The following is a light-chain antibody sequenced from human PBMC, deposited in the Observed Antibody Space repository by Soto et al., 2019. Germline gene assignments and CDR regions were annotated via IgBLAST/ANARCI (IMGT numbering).Light chain of an antibody. J-gene: IGKJ4*01. V-gene: IGKV3-20*01. CDR3: QQYGSSPLT. CDR1: QSVSSN. Sequence: EIVMTESPATLSVSPGERATLSCGASQSVSSNLAWYQQKPGQAPRLLIYGASNRATGIPARFSGSGSGTDFTLTISRLEPEDFAVYYCQQYGSSPLTFGGGTKV. CDR2: GAS.